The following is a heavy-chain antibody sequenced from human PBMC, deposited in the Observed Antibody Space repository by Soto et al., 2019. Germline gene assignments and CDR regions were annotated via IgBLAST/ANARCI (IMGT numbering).Heavy chain of an antibody. Sequence: QVQLVQSGAEVKKPGSSVKVSCKASGGTFSSYDISWVRQAPGLGLEWMGGIIPIFGTANYAQKFQGRVTITADESTSTAYMELSSLRSEDTAVYYCARRANSNSSDFYYYGMDVWGQGTTVTVSS. CDR2: IIPIFGTA. D-gene: IGHD6-6*01. CDR1: GGTFSSYD. V-gene: IGHV1-69*01. J-gene: IGHJ6*02. CDR3: ARRANSNSSDFYYYGMDV.